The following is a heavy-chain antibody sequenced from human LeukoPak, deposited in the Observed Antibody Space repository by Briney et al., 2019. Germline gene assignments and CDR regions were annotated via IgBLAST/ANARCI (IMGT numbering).Heavy chain of an antibody. CDR3: ASRRSGWYSRLYYYHGMDV. Sequence: PSETLSLTCAVYGGSFSGYYWSWIRQPPGKGLEWIGEINHSGSTNYNPSLKSRVTISVDTSKNQYSLKLSSVTAADTAVYYCASRRSGWYSRLYYYHGMDVWGQGTTVTVSS. D-gene: IGHD6-19*01. V-gene: IGHV4-34*01. CDR2: INHSGST. J-gene: IGHJ6*02. CDR1: GGSFSGYY.